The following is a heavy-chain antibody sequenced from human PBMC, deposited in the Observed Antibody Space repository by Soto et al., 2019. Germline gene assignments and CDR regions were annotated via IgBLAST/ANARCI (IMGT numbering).Heavy chain of an antibody. D-gene: IGHD3-22*01. V-gene: IGHV3-30-3*01. CDR3: ARDRWYYDSSGKNAFDI. CDR2: ISYDGSNK. Sequence: QVQLVESGGGVVQPGRSLRLSCAASGFTFSSYAMHWVRQAPGKGLEWVAVISYDGSNKYYADSVKGRFTISRDNSKTTLYLQMISLRADDTAVYYCARDRWYYDSSGKNAFDIWGQGTMVTVSS. J-gene: IGHJ3*02. CDR1: GFTFSSYA.